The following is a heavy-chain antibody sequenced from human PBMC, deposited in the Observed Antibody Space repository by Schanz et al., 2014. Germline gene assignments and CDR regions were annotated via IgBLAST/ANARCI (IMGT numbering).Heavy chain of an antibody. V-gene: IGHV3-23*04. D-gene: IGHD3-10*01. CDR2: MNESHSTI. Sequence: EVQLVESGGGLVQPGGSLRLSCTASGFTFSDYWMSWVRQARGKGLEWVSAMNESHSTIYYADSVRGRFTISRDNAENTLFLQMNSLRAEDTAVYYCAKGRFGELSAFDIWGQGTMVTVSS. CDR1: GFTFSDYW. J-gene: IGHJ3*02. CDR3: AKGRFGELSAFDI.